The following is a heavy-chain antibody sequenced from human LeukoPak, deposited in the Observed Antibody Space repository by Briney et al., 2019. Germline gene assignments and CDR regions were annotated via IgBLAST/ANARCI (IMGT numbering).Heavy chain of an antibody. Sequence: GGSLSLSCAASGFTFSNPAMSWVHQAPGKWLEWVSTLSGSGITTYYADSVKGRFTISRDNSKNTLYLQMNSLRAEDTAVYYCAKGIYSSGWSYFDYWGHGTLVTVSS. CDR2: LSGSGITT. V-gene: IGHV3-23*01. CDR3: AKGIYSSGWSYFDY. J-gene: IGHJ4*01. CDR1: GFTFSNPA. D-gene: IGHD6-19*01.